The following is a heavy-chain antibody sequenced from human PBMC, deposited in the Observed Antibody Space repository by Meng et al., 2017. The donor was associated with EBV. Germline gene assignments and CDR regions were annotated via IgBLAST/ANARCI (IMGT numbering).Heavy chain of an antibody. J-gene: IGHJ4*02. CDR3: AEGRGTFDY. Sequence: VQLQQRGAVLLKPSETLSLTCGLSGESFSGYYCSWVRQSPGKGLEWIGEVNHAGRTNFNPSLKSRVSISLDTSKNQFSLKLNSVTVADTAVYYCAEGRGTFDYWGRGTLVTVSS. CDR2: VNHAGRT. CDR1: GESFSGYY. V-gene: IGHV4-34*01.